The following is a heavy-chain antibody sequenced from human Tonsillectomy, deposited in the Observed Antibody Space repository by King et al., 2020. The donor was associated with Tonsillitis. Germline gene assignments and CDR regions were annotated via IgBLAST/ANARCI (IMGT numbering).Heavy chain of an antibody. CDR1: GGSISSGTYS. CDR2: IFYSGSA. J-gene: IGHJ5*01. Sequence: QLQESGSRLVMPSQTLSLTCTVSGGSISSGTYSWNWIRQPPGKGLERIGYIFYSGSAYYNPSFKSRVTLSVDRSKNQFSLKLKSVTAADTAMYYCARAANDFDWLLNPWFDPWGQGTLVTVSS. D-gene: IGHD3-9*01. V-gene: IGHV4-30-2*01. CDR3: ARAANDFDWLLNPWFDP.